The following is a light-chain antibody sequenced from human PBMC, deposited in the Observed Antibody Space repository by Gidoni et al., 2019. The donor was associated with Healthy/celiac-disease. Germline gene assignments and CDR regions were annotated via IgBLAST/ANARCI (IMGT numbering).Light chain of an antibody. Sequence: DIQMTQSPSTLSASVGDRVTITCRASQSISRWLAWYHQKPGKAPKLLIYKASSLESGVQSRFSGSGSWTEFTLTISSLQPDDFATYYCQQYNSYSRTFGQGTKVEIK. CDR3: QQYNSYSRT. V-gene: IGKV1-5*03. CDR1: QSISRW. CDR2: KAS. J-gene: IGKJ1*01.